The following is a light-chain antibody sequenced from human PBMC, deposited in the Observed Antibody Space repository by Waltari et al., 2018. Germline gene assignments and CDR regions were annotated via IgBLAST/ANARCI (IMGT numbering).Light chain of an antibody. CDR1: TSGATY. CDR2: QDS. J-gene: IGLJ1*01. CDR3: QAWDSSTGV. Sequence: SYELTHPPSVSVSPGQTASTPCSGATSGATYACWYQQKPGQSPVLVIYQDSKRPSGIPERFSGSNSGNTATLTISGTQAMDEADYYCQAWDSSTGVFGTGTKVTVL. V-gene: IGLV3-1*01.